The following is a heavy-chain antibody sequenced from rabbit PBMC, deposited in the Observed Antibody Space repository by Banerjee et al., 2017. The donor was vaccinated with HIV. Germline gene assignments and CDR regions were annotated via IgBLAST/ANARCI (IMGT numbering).Heavy chain of an antibody. J-gene: IGHJ3*01. CDR2: IDAGGSDST. Sequence: QEQLEESGGDLVKPEGSLTLTCTASGFSFSSSQWICWVRQAPGKGLEWSACIDAGGSDSTYYASWAKGRLTISKTSSTTVTLQMTSLTAADTATYFCARDLAGVIGWNFNFWGQGTLVTVS. D-gene: IGHD4-1*01. CDR1: GFSFSSSQW. V-gene: IGHV1S45*01. CDR3: ARDLAGVIGWNFNF.